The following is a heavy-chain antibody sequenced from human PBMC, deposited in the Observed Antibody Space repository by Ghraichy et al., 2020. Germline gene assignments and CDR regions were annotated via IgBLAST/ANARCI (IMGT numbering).Heavy chain of an antibody. V-gene: IGHV3-53*01. CDR2: IYSGGST. D-gene: IGHD2-15*01. Sequence: GESLNISCAASGFIVSSNYMSWVRQAPGKGLEWVSVIYSGGSTYYADSVKGRFTISRDNSKNTLYFQMNSLRAEDTAVYYCARVDCSGGSCYTGYFDYWGQGTLVTVSS. CDR3: ARVDCSGGSCYTGYFDY. J-gene: IGHJ4*02. CDR1: GFIVSSNY.